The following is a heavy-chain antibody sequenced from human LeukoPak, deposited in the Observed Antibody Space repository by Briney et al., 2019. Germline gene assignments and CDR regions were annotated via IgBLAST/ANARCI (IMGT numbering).Heavy chain of an antibody. Sequence: PSETLSLTCTVSGGSISSGGYYWSWIRQPPGKGLEWIGYIYHSGSTYYNPSLKSRVTISVDRSKNQFSLKLSSVTAADTAVYYCAREIQYYDFWSGSPAMDVWGKGTTVTVSS. V-gene: IGHV4-30-2*01. CDR3: AREIQYYDFWSGSPAMDV. J-gene: IGHJ6*03. D-gene: IGHD3-3*01. CDR1: GGSISSGGYY. CDR2: IYHSGST.